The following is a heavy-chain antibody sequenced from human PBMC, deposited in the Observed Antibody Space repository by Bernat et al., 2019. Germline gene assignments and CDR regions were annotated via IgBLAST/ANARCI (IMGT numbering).Heavy chain of an antibody. CDR2: IIPIFGTA. J-gene: IGHJ3*02. D-gene: IGHD3-10*01. V-gene: IGHV1-69*01. CDR1: GGTFSSYA. CDR3: AIIITMVQVDAFDI. Sequence: QVQLVQSGAEVKKPGSSVMVSCKASGGTFSSYAISWVRQAPGQGLEWMGGIIPIFGTANYAQKFQGRVTITADESTSTAYMELSSLRSEDTAVYYCAIIITMVQVDAFDIWGQGTMVTVSS.